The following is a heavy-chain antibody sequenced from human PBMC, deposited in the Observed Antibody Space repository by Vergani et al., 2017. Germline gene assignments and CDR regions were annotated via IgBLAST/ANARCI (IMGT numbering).Heavy chain of an antibody. V-gene: IGHV4-34*01. CDR3: ARRPCSSTSCYVNYYYYMDV. J-gene: IGHJ6*03. Sequence: QVQLQQWGAGLLKPSETLSLTCAVYGGSFSGYYWSWIRQPPGKGLEWIGEINHSGSTNYNPSLKSRVTISVDTSKNQFSLELSSVTAADTAVYYCARRPCSSTSCYVNYYYYMDVWGKGTTVTVSS. D-gene: IGHD2-2*01. CDR1: GGSFSGYY. CDR2: INHSGST.